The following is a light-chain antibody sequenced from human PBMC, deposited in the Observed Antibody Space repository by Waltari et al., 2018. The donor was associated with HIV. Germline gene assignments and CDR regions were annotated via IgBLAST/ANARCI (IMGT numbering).Light chain of an antibody. CDR1: SSAVGGYNY. V-gene: IGLV2-14*01. Sequence: QSALTQPASVSGSPGQSITISCTGTSSAVGGYNYVSWYQHHPGKAPKLMIYEVSNRPSGVANRFAGSNAGNTASLTISGLQAEDEADHYCSSYTVSSTLVFGGGTKLTVL. CDR3: SSYTVSSTLV. J-gene: IGLJ2*01. CDR2: EVS.